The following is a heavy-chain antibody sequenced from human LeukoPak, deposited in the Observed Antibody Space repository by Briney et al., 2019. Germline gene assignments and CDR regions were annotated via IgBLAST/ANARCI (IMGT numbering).Heavy chain of an antibody. CDR2: INQDGSQK. CDR3: AKDVAWGRMDL. Sequence: GGSLRLSCAASGFTFSTYWMSWVRQAPGKGLEWVAIINQDGSQKYYVDSVKGRFTISRDNAKNSLYLQMDSLRVEDTAVYHCAKDVAWGRMDLWGQGNLATVSS. CDR1: GFTFSTYW. V-gene: IGHV3-7*01. J-gene: IGHJ4*02. D-gene: IGHD3/OR15-3a*01.